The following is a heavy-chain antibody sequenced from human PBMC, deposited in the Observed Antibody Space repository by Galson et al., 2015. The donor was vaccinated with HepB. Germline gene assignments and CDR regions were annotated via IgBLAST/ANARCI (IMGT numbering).Heavy chain of an antibody. CDR1: GYTFTSYA. Sequence: QSGAEVKKPGASVKVSCKASGYTFTSYAMHWVRQAPGQRLEWMGWINAGNGNTKYSQKFQGRVTITRDTSASTAYMELSSLRSEDTAVYYCARDLPRSGYYYFWGQGTLVTVSS. CDR3: ARDLPRSGYYYF. D-gene: IGHD3-22*01. CDR2: INAGNGNT. J-gene: IGHJ4*02. V-gene: IGHV1-3*01.